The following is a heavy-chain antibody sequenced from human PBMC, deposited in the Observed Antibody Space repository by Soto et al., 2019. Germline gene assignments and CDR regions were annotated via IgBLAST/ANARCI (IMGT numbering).Heavy chain of an antibody. V-gene: IGHV1-46*01. D-gene: IGHD2-21*02. J-gene: IGHJ4*02. CDR3: SRGPSCGGDCYLFDY. CDR1: GYTFTSYY. Sequence: QVQLVQSGAEVTKPGASVKLSCKASGYTFTSYYIHRVRQAPGQGLEWVAMINPGGGRTKNAQMFQGRVTLTRDTSTGTVDMELSSLTSADTAVYYCSRGPSCGGDCYLFDYWGQGSLVTVSS. CDR2: INPGGGRT.